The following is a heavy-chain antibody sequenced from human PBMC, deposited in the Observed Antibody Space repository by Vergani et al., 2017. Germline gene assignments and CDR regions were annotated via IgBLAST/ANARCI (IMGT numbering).Heavy chain of an antibody. CDR3: ASGLLRYFDWLSVFDY. CDR1: GYTFTSYG. CDR2: ISAYNDNT. J-gene: IGHJ4*02. V-gene: IGHV1-18*01. Sequence: QVQLVQSGAEVKKPGASVKVSCKASGYTFTSYGISWVRQAPGQGLEWMGWISAYNDNTNYAQKLQGRVTMTTDTSTSTAYMELRSLRSDDTAVYYCASGLLRYFDWLSVFDYWGQGTLVTVSS. D-gene: IGHD3-9*01.